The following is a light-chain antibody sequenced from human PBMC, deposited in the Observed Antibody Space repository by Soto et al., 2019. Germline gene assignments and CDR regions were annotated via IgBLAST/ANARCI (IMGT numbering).Light chain of an antibody. CDR3: QQRSNWTLT. CDR2: DAS. Sequence: EIVLTQSPATLSLSPGERATLSCRASQSVSSYLAWYQQKPGQAPRLLIYDASNTATGTPARFSGSGSGTDFTLTISSLEPEDVAVYYCQQRSNWTLTFGQGTKVESK. CDR1: QSVSSY. J-gene: IGKJ1*01. V-gene: IGKV3-11*01.